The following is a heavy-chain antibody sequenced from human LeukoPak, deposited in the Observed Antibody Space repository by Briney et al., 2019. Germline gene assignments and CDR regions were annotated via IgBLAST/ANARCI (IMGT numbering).Heavy chain of an antibody. CDR2: IYYSGST. D-gene: IGHD3-3*01. J-gene: IGHJ6*02. V-gene: IGHV4-31*03. CDR3: ARASGITIFGVADYYGMDV. CDR1: GVSISSGGYY. Sequence: TSQTLSLTCTVSGVSISSGGYYWSWIRQHPGKGLEWIGYIYYSGSTYYNPSLKSRVTISVDTSKNQFSLKLSSVTAADTAVYYCARASGITIFGVADYYGMDVWGQGTTVTVSS.